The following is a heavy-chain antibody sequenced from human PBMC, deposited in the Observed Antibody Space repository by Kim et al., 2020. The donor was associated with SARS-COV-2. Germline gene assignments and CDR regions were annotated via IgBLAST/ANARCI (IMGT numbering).Heavy chain of an antibody. Sequence: GGSLRLSCAASGFTFGNYWMSWVRQTPGKGLEWLTNIRHDGGEKYSVDSVKGRFTISRDNAKNSLYLQMNNLRADDTAVYFCAGAITGSTCCAFDIWGQGTVVTVS. CDR2: IRHDGGEK. D-gene: IGHD1-7*01. CDR1: GFTFGNYW. J-gene: IGHJ3*02. CDR3: AGAITGSTCCAFDI. V-gene: IGHV3-7*03.